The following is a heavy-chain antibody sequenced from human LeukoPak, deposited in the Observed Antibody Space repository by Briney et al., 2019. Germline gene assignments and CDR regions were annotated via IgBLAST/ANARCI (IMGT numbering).Heavy chain of an antibody. J-gene: IGHJ6*03. Sequence: SVKVSCKASGGTSSYYTISWVRQAPGQGLEWMGRIIPFLGITNYAQKFQGRVTITADKSTSTAYMELSSLRSEDTAVYYCARATSEIPAAALTGSKYYYYYYMDVWDKGTTVTVSS. V-gene: IGHV1-69*02. CDR3: ARATSEIPAAALTGSKYYYYYYMDV. CDR2: IIPFLGIT. CDR1: GGTSSYYT. D-gene: IGHD2-2*01.